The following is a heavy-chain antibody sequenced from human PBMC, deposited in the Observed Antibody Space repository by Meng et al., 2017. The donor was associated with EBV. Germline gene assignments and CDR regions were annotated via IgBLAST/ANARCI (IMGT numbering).Heavy chain of an antibody. D-gene: IGHD6-6*01. J-gene: IGHJ4*02. Sequence: HITLKESGPPPVNPTQTLTLTCTFSGFSLSTRGVGVGWIRQPPGKALEWLALIYWDDDKRYSPSLKSRLTITKDTSKNQVVLTMTNMDPVDAATYYCAHIIAARPFDYWGQGTLVTVSS. V-gene: IGHV2-5*02. CDR1: GFSLSTRGVG. CDR2: IYWDDDK. CDR3: AHIIAARPFDY.